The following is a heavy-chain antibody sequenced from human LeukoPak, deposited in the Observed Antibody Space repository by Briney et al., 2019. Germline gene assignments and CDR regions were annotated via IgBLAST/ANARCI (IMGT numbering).Heavy chain of an antibody. D-gene: IGHD2-2*01. Sequence: ASVKVSCKASGYTFTSYDINWVRQATGQGLERMGWMNPNSGNTGYAQKFQGRVTMTRNTSISTAYMELSSLRSEDTAGYYCALGGKIVVVPAAPTLLDYWGQGTLVTVSS. V-gene: IGHV1-8*01. CDR1: GYTFTSYD. J-gene: IGHJ4*02. CDR3: ALGGKIVVVPAAPTLLDY. CDR2: MNPNSGNT.